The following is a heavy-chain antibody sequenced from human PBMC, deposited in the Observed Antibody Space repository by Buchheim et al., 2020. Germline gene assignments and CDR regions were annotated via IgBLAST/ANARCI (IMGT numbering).Heavy chain of an antibody. CDR2: IGGSGAST. J-gene: IGHJ4*02. CDR1: GFSFSSYA. CDR3: AKLGEGWLQLKTNFDY. Sequence: EVELVEFGGGLVQPGGSLRLSCAASGFSFSSYAMTWVRQAPGKGLECVSAIGGSGASTYYTDSVKGRFTVSRDNSKNTLYLQMNSLRAEDTAVYYCAKLGEGWLQLKTNFDYWGQGTL. D-gene: IGHD5-24*01. V-gene: IGHV3-23*04.